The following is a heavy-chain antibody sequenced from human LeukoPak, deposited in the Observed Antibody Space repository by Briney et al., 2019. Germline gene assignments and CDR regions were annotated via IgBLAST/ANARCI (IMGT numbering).Heavy chain of an antibody. CDR1: RYTFTSFG. D-gene: IGHD3-9*01. J-gene: IGHJ4*02. Sequence: ASVKGSSKASRYTFTSFGISCVRQAPGQGREWIGLISAYNGNTNFAHKLQGRVTMTTDTSTSTAYMDMRSLRSDDTAVYYCARDQAATNTQVRFCLDWGQGTLVTVSS. CDR3: ARDQAATNTQVRFCLD. V-gene: IGHV1-18*01. CDR2: ISAYNGNT.